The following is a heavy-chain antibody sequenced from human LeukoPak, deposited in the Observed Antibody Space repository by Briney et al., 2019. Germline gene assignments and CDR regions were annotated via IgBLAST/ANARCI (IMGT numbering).Heavy chain of an antibody. D-gene: IGHD3-3*01. CDR1: GFTFSSYE. Sequence: PGGSLRLSCAASGFTFSSYEVNWVRQAPGKGLEWVSYISSSGSTIYYADSVKGRFTISRDNAKNSLYLQMNSLRAEDTAVYYCARGRFLRYYYYYMDVWGKGTTVTVSS. J-gene: IGHJ6*03. V-gene: IGHV3-48*03. CDR3: ARGRFLRYYYYYMDV. CDR2: ISSSGSTI.